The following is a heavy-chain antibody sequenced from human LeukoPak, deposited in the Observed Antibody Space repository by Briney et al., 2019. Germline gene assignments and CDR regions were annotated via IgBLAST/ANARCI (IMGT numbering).Heavy chain of an antibody. V-gene: IGHV3-30*03. J-gene: IGHJ4*02. CDR3: ARDVIDYGDSGAYFDY. CDR1: GFTFSNHG. Sequence: GGSLRLSCAASGFTFSNHGMNWVRQAPGEGLEWVAVISHDGSNTDYADSVQGRFIISRDNSKNTLFLQMNSLRGEDTAVYYCARDVIDYGDSGAYFDYWGQGTLVTVSS. CDR2: ISHDGSNT. D-gene: IGHD4-17*01.